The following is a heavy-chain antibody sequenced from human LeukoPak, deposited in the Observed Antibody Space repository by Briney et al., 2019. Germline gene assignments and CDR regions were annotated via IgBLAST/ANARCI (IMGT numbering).Heavy chain of an antibody. V-gene: IGHV3-33*06. D-gene: IGHD3-9*01. CDR1: GYTFRNYG. J-gene: IGHJ3*02. CDR2: LWKDGSNN. CDR3: AKEYEIFVGAFDI. Sequence: GGSLTLSCVASGYTFRNYGMHWVRQAPGRGLVGVAVLWKDGSNNFYADSVKGRFRFSRDNSKDMLYLQMNSLRAEDTAVYYCAKEYEIFVGAFDIWGQGTMVTVSS.